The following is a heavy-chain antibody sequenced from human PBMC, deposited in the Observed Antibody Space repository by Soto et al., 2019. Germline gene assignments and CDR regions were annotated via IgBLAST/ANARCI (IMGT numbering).Heavy chain of an antibody. D-gene: IGHD2-21*02. V-gene: IGHV4-34*01. J-gene: IGHJ5*02. CDR1: GGSFSGYY. CDR3: ARVHIVVVTAIPDNGGWFDP. CDR2: INHSGST. Sequence: SEALSLTWAVYGGSFSGYYWSWVRQPPGKGLGWSGEINHSGSTNYNPSIKSRGTISVDTSKNQFSLKLSSVTAADTAVYYCARVHIVVVTAIPDNGGWFDPWGQGTLVTVSS.